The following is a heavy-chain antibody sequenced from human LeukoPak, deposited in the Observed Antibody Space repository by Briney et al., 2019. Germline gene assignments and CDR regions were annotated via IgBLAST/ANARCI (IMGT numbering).Heavy chain of an antibody. CDR2: ILENGRTM. CDR3: AKRGAGSGGLDY. V-gene: IGHV3-23*01. J-gene: IGHJ4*02. Sequence: QAGGSLRLSCATSGFSFSIYAMSWDRQAPGKGLEWVSAILENGRTMYYADSVQGRFTISRDTSNNTLFLQMSNLRAEDTAVYYCAKRGAGSGGLDYWGQGTLVTVSS. CDR1: GFSFSIYA. D-gene: IGHD6-19*01.